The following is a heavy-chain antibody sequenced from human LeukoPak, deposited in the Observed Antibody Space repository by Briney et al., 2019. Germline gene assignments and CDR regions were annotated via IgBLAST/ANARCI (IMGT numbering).Heavy chain of an antibody. CDR3: AKVSSSRGATTFDY. Sequence: PGRSLRLSCAASGFTFSSYAMHWVRQAPGKGLEWVAVISYDGSNKYYADSVKGRFTISRDNSKNTLYLQMNSLRAEDTAVYYCAKVSSSRGATTFDYWGQGTLATVSS. J-gene: IGHJ4*02. CDR2: ISYDGSNK. D-gene: IGHD6-6*01. V-gene: IGHV3-30-3*01. CDR1: GFTFSSYA.